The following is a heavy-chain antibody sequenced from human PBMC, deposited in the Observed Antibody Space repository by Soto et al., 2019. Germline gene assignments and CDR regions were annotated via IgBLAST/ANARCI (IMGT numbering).Heavy chain of an antibody. CDR3: ARDRYYYGSGSYLAFDI. CDR1: GYTFTSYG. V-gene: IGHV1-18*01. Sequence: QVQLVQSGAEVKKPGASVKVSCKASGYTFTSYGISWVRQAPGQGLEWMGWISAYNGNTNYAQKLQGRVTMTTDTSTSPACMELRSLGSDDRAVYYCARDRYYYGSGSYLAFDIWGQGTMVTVSS. J-gene: IGHJ3*02. CDR2: ISAYNGNT. D-gene: IGHD3-10*01.